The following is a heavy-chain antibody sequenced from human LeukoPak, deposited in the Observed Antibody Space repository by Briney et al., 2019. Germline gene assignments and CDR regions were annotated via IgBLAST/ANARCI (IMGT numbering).Heavy chain of an antibody. D-gene: IGHD3-16*01. CDR1: GFTFSSYW. CDR2: INTDGSST. V-gene: IGHV3-74*01. CDR3: ASDYVWGSSGSAFDI. J-gene: IGHJ3*02. Sequence: PGGSLRLSCAASGFTFSSYWMHWVRQAPGKGLVWVSRINTDGSSTSYADSVKGRFTISRDNAKNTLYLQMNSLRAEDTAVYYCASDYVWGSSGSAFDIWGQGTMVTVSS.